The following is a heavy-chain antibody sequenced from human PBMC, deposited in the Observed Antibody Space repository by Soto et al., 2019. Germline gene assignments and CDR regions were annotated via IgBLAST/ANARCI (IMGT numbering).Heavy chain of an antibody. CDR3: SGKAAHRGGVVGFGP. J-gene: IGHJ5*02. Sequence: SDTCSVAEGDSCGGADYRSKKNQPPGKGLEWIASIYYVWSTFYNSSLESRVTISVDMSKNLFSLKLTSVTATDPAVFFFSGKAAHRGGVVGFGPSGQGTLVSVPS. V-gene: IGHV4-39*02. CDR1: EGDSCGGADY. CDR2: IYYVWST. D-gene: IGHD3-10*01.